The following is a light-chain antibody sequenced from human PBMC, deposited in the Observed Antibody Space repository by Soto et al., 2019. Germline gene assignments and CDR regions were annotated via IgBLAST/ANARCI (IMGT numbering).Light chain of an antibody. J-gene: IGKJ2*01. Sequence: EIVMTQSPATLSVSPGERATLCCRASQSVSNSLAWYQQKPGQAPRLLIYDASTRATGIPARFSGSGSGTEFTLTITSLQSEDSAIYSCQQYKNWPPLYTFGQGTKLEIK. V-gene: IGKV3D-15*01. CDR2: DAS. CDR1: QSVSNS. CDR3: QQYKNWPPLYT.